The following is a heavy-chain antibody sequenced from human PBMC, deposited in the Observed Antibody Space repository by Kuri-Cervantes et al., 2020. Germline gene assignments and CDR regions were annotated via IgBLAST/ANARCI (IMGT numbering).Heavy chain of an antibody. CDR2: ISDGGGST. CDR3: AKDSMIQLFPVSLMT. J-gene: IGHJ5*02. CDR1: GFTFSSYS. V-gene: IGHV3-23*01. Sequence: GGSLRLSCAASGFTFSSYSMNWVRQAPGKGLEWVSAISDGGGSTYYADSVKGRFTISRDNSKNTLYLQLNSLRAEDTAVYFCAKDSMIQLFPVSLMTWGQGTLVTVSS. D-gene: IGHD5-18*01.